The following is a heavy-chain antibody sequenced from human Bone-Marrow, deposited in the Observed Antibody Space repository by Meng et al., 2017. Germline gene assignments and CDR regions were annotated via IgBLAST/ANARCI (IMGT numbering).Heavy chain of an antibody. CDR1: GGSFSGYY. Sequence: SETLSLTCAVYGGSFSGYYWSWIRQPPGKGLEWIGEINHSGSTNYNPSLKSRVTISVDTSKNQFSLKLSSVTAADTDVYYCARRPGYSSSWYPYYFDYWGQGTLVTVSS. V-gene: IGHV4-34*01. CDR2: INHSGST. CDR3: ARRPGYSSSWYPYYFDY. J-gene: IGHJ4*02. D-gene: IGHD6-13*01.